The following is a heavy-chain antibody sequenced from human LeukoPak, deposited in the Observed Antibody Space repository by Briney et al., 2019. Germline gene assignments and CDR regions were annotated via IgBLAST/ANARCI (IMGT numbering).Heavy chain of an antibody. D-gene: IGHD3-10*01. CDR1: GYTFTSYY. J-gene: IGHJ4*02. Sequence: ASVKVSCKASGYTFTSYYMHWVRQAPGQGLEWMGIINPSGGSTSYAQKFQGRVTMTRDTSTSTVYMELSSLRSEDTAVYYCARADYYYGSGSYSLLDYWGQGTLVTVS. CDR2: INPSGGST. V-gene: IGHV1-46*01. CDR3: ARADYYYGSGSYSLLDY.